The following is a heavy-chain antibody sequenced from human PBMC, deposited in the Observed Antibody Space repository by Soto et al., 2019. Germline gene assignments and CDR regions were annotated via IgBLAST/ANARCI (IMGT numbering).Heavy chain of an antibody. J-gene: IGHJ4*02. Sequence: ASVKVSGKASGGTFSSDAISWVRQAPGQGLEWMGGIIPIFGTANYAQKFQGRVTITADESTSTAYMELSSLRSEDTAVYYCAKPSRYGDPDYWGQGTLVTVLL. V-gene: IGHV1-69*13. CDR3: AKPSRYGDPDY. CDR2: IIPIFGTA. D-gene: IGHD4-17*01. CDR1: GGTFSSDA.